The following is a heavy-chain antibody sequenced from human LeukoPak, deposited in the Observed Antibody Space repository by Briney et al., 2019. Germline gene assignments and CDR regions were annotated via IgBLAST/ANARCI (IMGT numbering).Heavy chain of an antibody. CDR2: INHSGTT. CDR1: GGSFKDNY. D-gene: IGHD4-17*01. V-gene: IGHV4-34*01. CDR3: ARRGDYVAFDI. J-gene: IGHJ3*02. Sequence: PSETLSLTCAVYGGSFKDNYWSWIRQPPGKGLEWIGEINHSGTTNHNPSLKSRVTMSLDTSKNQLSLKLNSVTAADTAVYYCARRGDYVAFDIWGQGTMVTVSS.